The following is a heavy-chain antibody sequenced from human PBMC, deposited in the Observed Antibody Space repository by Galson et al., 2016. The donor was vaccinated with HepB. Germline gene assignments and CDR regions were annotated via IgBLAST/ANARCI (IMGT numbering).Heavy chain of an antibody. CDR1: GFTFSSYA. J-gene: IGHJ2*01. CDR3: VKQLRENHWYFDL. D-gene: IGHD3-16*01. Sequence: SLRLSCAASGFTFSSYAMHWVRQAPGKGLEYVSAIISNGGSTYYADSVEGRFTISRDNSKNTLFLQMSSLRAEDTAVYYCVKQLRENHWYFDLWGRGTLVTVSS. V-gene: IGHV3-64D*06. CDR2: IISNGGST.